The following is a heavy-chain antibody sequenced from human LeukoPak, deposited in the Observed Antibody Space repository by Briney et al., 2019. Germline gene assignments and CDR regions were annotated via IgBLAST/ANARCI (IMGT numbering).Heavy chain of an antibody. J-gene: IGHJ3*02. Sequence: PSETLSLTCTVSGGSISSSSYYWGWIRQPPGKGLEWIGSIYYSGSPNYNPSLKNRVTMSVDTSRNQFSLRVNSVTAADTAVYYCAKSNRYCDTASCYEAFDIWGQGTMVTVSS. CDR1: GGSISSSSYY. D-gene: IGHD2-2*01. CDR2: IYYSGSP. V-gene: IGHV4-39*07. CDR3: AKSNRYCDTASCYEAFDI.